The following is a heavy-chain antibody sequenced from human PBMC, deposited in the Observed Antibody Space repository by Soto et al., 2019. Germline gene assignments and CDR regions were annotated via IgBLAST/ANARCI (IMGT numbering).Heavy chain of an antibody. J-gene: IGHJ4*02. CDR3: ARGPPLGY. Sequence: PSEMLSLTCAVCGGSISSGGYSWSWIRQPPGKGLEWIGYIYHSGSTYYNPSLKSRVTISVDRSKNQFSLKLSSVTAADTAVYYCARGPPLGYWGQGTLVTVSS. CDR2: IYHSGST. V-gene: IGHV4-30-2*01. CDR1: GGSISSGGYS.